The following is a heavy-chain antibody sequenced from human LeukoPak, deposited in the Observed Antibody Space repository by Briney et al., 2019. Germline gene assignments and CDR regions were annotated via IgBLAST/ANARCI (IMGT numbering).Heavy chain of an antibody. J-gene: IGHJ3*02. CDR3: AREMARDYDFWSGVMDAFDI. CDR1: GGTFSSYA. D-gene: IGHD3-3*01. Sequence: SVKVSCKASGGTFSSYAISWVRQAPGQGLEWMGGIIPIFGTANYAQKFQGRVMITTDESTSTAYLELSSLRSEDTAVYYCAREMARDYDFWSGVMDAFDIWGQGTMVTVSS. CDR2: IIPIFGTA. V-gene: IGHV1-69*05.